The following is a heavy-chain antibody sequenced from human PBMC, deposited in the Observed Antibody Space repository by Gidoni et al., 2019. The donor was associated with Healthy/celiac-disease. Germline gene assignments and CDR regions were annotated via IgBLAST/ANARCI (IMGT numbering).Heavy chain of an antibody. Sequence: EVQLVESGGGLVQTGGSLRLSCAASGFTFSSYEMNWVRQAPGKGLECVSYISSSGSTIYYADSVKGRFTISRDNAKNSLYLQMNSLRAEDTAVYYCARAAWELNAFDIWGQGTMVTVSS. CDR1: GFTFSSYE. V-gene: IGHV3-48*03. J-gene: IGHJ3*02. CDR2: ISSSGSTI. D-gene: IGHD1-26*01. CDR3: ARAAWELNAFDI.